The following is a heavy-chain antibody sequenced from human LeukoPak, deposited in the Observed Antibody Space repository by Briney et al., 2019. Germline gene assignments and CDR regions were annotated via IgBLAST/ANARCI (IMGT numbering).Heavy chain of an antibody. CDR1: GFTFSGSA. J-gene: IGHJ5*02. V-gene: IGHV3-73*01. CDR2: IRSKANSYAT. D-gene: IGHD3-10*01. CDR3: TRLPMMVRGA. Sequence: GGSLKLSCAASGFTFSGSAMHWVRQASGKGLEWVGRIRSKANSYATAYAASVKGRFTISRDDSKNTAYLQMNSLKTEDTAVYYCTRLPMMVRGAWGQGTLVTVSS.